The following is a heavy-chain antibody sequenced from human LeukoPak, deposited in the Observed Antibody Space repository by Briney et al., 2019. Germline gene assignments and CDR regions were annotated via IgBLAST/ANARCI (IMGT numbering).Heavy chain of an antibody. CDR2: IRSKAYGGTT. V-gene: IGHV3-49*04. D-gene: IGHD2-2*02. CDR1: GFTFSSYS. Sequence: GGSLRLSCAASGFTFSSYSMNWVRQAPGKGLEWVGFIRSKAYGGTTEYAASVKGRFTISRDDSKSIAYLQMNSLKTEDTAVYYCTLYCSSTSCYSSYYYMDVWGKGTTVTVSS. J-gene: IGHJ6*03. CDR3: TLYCSSTSCYSSYYYMDV.